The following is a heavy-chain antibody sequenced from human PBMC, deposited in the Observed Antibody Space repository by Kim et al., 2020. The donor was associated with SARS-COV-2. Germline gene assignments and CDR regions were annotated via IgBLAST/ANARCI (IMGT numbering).Heavy chain of an antibody. Sequence: GGSLRLSCAASGFTVSSNYMSWVRQAPGKGLEWVSVIYSGGSTYYADSVKGRFTISRDNSKNTLYLQMNSLRAEDTAVYYCAREGINERSRVGAFDIWGQGTTVTVSS. CDR2: IYSGGST. CDR3: AREGINERSRVGAFDI. CDR1: GFTVSSNY. J-gene: IGHJ3*02. V-gene: IGHV3-53*01. D-gene: IGHD1-1*01.